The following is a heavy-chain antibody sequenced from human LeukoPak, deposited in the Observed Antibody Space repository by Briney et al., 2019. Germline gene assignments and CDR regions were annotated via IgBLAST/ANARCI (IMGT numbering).Heavy chain of an antibody. V-gene: IGHV1-2*02. CDR2: INPNSGGT. CDR1: EYTFTDYY. J-gene: IGHJ3*02. D-gene: IGHD3-22*01. CDR3: ARLRTMINDAFDI. Sequence: ASVKVSCKASEYTFTDYYIHWVRQAPGQGLEWMGWINPNSGGTNYAQKFQGRVTMSRVTPITTAYMELSRLRSDDTAMYYCARLRTMINDAFDIWGQGTMVTVSS.